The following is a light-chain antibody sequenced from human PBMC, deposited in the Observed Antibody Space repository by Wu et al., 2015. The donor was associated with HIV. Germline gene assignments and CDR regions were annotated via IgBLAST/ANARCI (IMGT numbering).Light chain of an antibody. J-gene: IGKJ1*01. CDR1: QSVSSY. CDR2: GAS. Sequence: EIVLTQSPATLSLSPGERATLSCRASQSVSSYLAWYQQKPGQAPRLLIHGASRRAKGIPDRFSGSGSGTDFTLTISRLESEDLGVYYCQQYGNSPWTFGRGTKVEIK. V-gene: IGKV3-20*01. CDR3: QQYGNSPWT.